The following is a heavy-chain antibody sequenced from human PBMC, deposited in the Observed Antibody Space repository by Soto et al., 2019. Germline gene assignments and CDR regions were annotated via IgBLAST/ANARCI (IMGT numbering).Heavy chain of an antibody. CDR1: GGSISSSSYY. CDR3: ARGVGSGTYYNQYNWFDP. CDR2: IYYSGST. Sequence: SETLSLTCTVSGGSISSSSYYWGWIRQPPGKGLEWIGSIYYSGSTYYNPSLKSRVTISVDTSKNQFSLKLSSVTAADTAVYYCARGVGSGTYYNQYNWFDPWGQGTLVTVS. V-gene: IGHV4-39*01. J-gene: IGHJ5*02. D-gene: IGHD3-10*01.